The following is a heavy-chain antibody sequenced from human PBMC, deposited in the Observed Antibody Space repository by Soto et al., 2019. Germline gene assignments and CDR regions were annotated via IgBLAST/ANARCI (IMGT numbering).Heavy chain of an antibody. CDR1: GFTFSSDA. Sequence: EVQLLESGGGLVQPGGSLRLSCAASGFTFSSDAMSWVLQAPGKGLEWISSISGSGGSTYYADSVKGRFTISRDNSKNTLYLQMNSLRAEDTAVYYCARRLWFGESDYYYSGMDVWGQGTTVTVSS. J-gene: IGHJ6*02. D-gene: IGHD3-10*01. CDR3: ARRLWFGESDYYYSGMDV. CDR2: ISGSGGST. V-gene: IGHV3-23*01.